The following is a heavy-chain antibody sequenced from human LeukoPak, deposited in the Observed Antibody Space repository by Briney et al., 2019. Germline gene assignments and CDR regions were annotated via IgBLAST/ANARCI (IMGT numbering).Heavy chain of an antibody. CDR1: GDSISSYY. D-gene: IGHD6-6*01. Sequence: SETLSLTCTVSGDSISSYYWNWIRQPPGKGLEWIGEINHSGSTNYNPSLKSRVTISVDTSKNQFSLKLSSVTAADTAVYYCARDMSIAARDAFDIWGQGTLVTVSS. CDR3: ARDMSIAARDAFDI. V-gene: IGHV4-34*01. J-gene: IGHJ3*02. CDR2: INHSGST.